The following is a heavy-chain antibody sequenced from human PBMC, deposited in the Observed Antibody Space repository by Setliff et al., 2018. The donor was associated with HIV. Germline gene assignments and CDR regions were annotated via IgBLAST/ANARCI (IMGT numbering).Heavy chain of an antibody. CDR1: GFTFSRYG. CDR2: IGSSGSAI. J-gene: IGHJ3*02. D-gene: IGHD3-16*01. V-gene: IGHV3-48*03. Sequence: GGSLRLSCTASGFTFSRYGRSWVRQAPGKGLEWISYIGSSGSAIYYADSVKGRFTISRDNAKSSLYLQMNSLRAADTAVYYCARLWGFAADVFDIWGQGTMVTVSS. CDR3: ARLWGFAADVFDI.